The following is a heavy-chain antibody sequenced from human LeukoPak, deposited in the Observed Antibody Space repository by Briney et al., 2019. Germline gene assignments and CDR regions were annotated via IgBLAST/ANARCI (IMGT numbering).Heavy chain of an antibody. Sequence: GGSLRLSCAASGFTFSNYWMSWVRQAPGKGLEWLSNINQDGSEIYYVDSVKGRFTISRDNGKNSLYLQINSLRADDTAVYYCARDQGSMIVVRPTNWYFDLWGRGTLVTVSS. V-gene: IGHV3-7*01. D-gene: IGHD3-22*01. CDR3: ARDQGSMIVVRPTNWYFDL. J-gene: IGHJ2*01. CDR2: INQDGSEI. CDR1: GFTFSNYW.